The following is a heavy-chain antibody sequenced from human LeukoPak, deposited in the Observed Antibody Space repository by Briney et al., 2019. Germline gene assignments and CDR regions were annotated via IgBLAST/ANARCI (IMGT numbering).Heavy chain of an antibody. Sequence: GGSLRLSCAASGFTFSSYAMSWVRQAPGKGLEWVSAISGSGGSTYYADSVKGRFTISRDNSKNTLYLQMNSLRAEDTAVFYCAKVRSAYYDFYAFDVWGQGTMVTVSS. CDR1: GFTFSSYA. J-gene: IGHJ3*01. CDR2: ISGSGGST. CDR3: AKVRSAYYDFYAFDV. D-gene: IGHD3-3*01. V-gene: IGHV3-23*01.